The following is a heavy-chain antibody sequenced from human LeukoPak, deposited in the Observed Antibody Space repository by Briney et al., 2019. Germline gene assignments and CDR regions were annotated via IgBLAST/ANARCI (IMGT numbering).Heavy chain of an antibody. V-gene: IGHV4-30-4*01. CDR3: ARESSVVTASLGMDV. CDR1: GGSISSGAYY. Sequence: SETLSLTCTVSGGSISSGAYYWSWIHQPPGKGLEWIGYIYYSGSTYYNPSLKSRVTISVDTSKNQFSLKLSSVTAADTAVYYCARESSVVTASLGMDVWGQGTTVTVSS. CDR2: IYYSGST. J-gene: IGHJ6*02. D-gene: IGHD2-21*02.